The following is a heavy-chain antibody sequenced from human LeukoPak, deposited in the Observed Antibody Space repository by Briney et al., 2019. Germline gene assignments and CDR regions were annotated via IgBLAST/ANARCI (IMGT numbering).Heavy chain of an antibody. J-gene: IGHJ5*02. D-gene: IGHD2-8*01. V-gene: IGHV4-39*07. CDR3: ARANYCTNGVCWAFDP. CDR2: IYYTGST. CDR1: GGSISSSDYY. Sequence: TTSETLSLTCTVSGGSISSSDYYWGWIRQPPGKGLEWIGNIYYTGSTSYNSSLMSRVTISIDTSKNQFSLQLSSVTAADTAVYFCARANYCTNGVCWAFDPRGQGALVTVSS.